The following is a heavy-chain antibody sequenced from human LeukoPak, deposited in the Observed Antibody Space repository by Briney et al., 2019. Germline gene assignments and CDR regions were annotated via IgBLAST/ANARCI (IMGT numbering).Heavy chain of an antibody. CDR3: AREAAWGNWYFDL. CDR1: GFTFSSYW. D-gene: IGHD3-16*01. V-gene: IGHV3-74*01. Sequence: PGGSLRLSCAASGFTFSSYWMHWVRQAPGKGLVWVSRINTDGSSTSYADSVKGRFTISRDNAKNTLYLQMNSLRAEDTAVYYCAREAAWGNWYFDLWGRGTLVTVSS. CDR2: INTDGSST. J-gene: IGHJ2*01.